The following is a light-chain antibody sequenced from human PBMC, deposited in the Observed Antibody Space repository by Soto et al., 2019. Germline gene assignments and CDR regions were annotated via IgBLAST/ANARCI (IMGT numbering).Light chain of an antibody. CDR2: ATS. J-gene: IGKJ1*01. Sequence: DIQMTQSPSSLSTSVGDRVTITCRASQSISNYLNWYQQKPGKAPKLLIYATSSLESGVPSRFSGSGSGTDFTLTISNLQPEDFATYYCQQSYSTLWTFGQGTKVDI. V-gene: IGKV1-39*01. CDR3: QQSYSTLWT. CDR1: QSISNY.